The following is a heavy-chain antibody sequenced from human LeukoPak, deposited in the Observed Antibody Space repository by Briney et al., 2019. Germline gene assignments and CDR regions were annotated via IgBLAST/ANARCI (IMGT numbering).Heavy chain of an antibody. CDR3: ARVRSVVVPAAMPFYYMDV. Sequence: ASVKVSCKASGYTFTCYYMHWVRQAPGQGLEWMGWINPNSGGTNYAQKFQGRVTMTRDTSISTAYMELSRLRSDDTAVYYCARVRSVVVPAAMPFYYMDVWGKGTTVTVSS. J-gene: IGHJ6*03. CDR1: GYTFTCYY. D-gene: IGHD2-2*01. V-gene: IGHV1-2*02. CDR2: INPNSGGT.